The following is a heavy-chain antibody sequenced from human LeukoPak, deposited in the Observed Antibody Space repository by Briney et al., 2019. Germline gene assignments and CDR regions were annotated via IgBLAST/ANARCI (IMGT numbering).Heavy chain of an antibody. CDR2: ISYDGSNE. CDR1: GFTFSGYA. J-gene: IGHJ4*02. V-gene: IGHV3-30*14. Sequence: PGGSLRPSCAASGFTFSGYAMHWVRQAPGKGLEWVAVISYDGSNEYYADSVKGRFTISRDNSKNTVYLQMNSLRAEDTAVYYCARESSGWLQLFDYWGQGALVTVSS. CDR3: ARESSGWLQLFDY. D-gene: IGHD5-24*01.